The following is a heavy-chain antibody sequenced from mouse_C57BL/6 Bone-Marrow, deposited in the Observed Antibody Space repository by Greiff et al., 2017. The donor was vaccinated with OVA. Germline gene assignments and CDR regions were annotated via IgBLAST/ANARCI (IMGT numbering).Heavy chain of an antibody. CDR1: GYTFTSYW. CDR3: ARGVYYYGRDFDY. J-gene: IGHJ2*01. CDR2: IHPNSGST. V-gene: IGHV1-64*01. D-gene: IGHD1-1*01. Sequence: QVQLQQSGAELVKPGASVKLSCKASGYTFTSYWMHWVKQRPGQGLEWIGMIHPNSGSTNYNEKFKSKATLTVDKSSSTAYMQLSSLTSEDSAVYYCARGVYYYGRDFDYWGQGTTLTVSS.